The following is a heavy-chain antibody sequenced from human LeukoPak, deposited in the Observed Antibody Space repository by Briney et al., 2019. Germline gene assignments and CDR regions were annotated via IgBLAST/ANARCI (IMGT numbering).Heavy chain of an antibody. CDR1: GGSISSYY. D-gene: IGHD3-9*01. J-gene: IGHJ5*02. CDR2: IYTSGST. V-gene: IGHV4-4*07. CDR3: ARQGKSDYDILNWFDP. Sequence: PSETLSLTCTVSGGSISSYYWSWIRQPAGKGLEWIGRIYTSGSTNYNPSLKSRVTMSVDTSKNQFSLKLSSVTAADTAVYYCARQGKSDYDILNWFDPWGQGTLVTVSS.